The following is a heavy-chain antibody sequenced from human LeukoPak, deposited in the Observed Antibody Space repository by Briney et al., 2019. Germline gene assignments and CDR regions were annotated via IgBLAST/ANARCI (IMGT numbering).Heavy chain of an antibody. CDR3: ARGFYCSSTSCFPMYYYYMDV. Sequence: GGSLRLSCAASGFTFSSYSMNWVRQAPGKGLEWVANIKQDGSEKYYVDSVKGRFTISRGNAKNSLYLQMNSLRAEDTAVYYCARGFYCSSTSCFPMYYYYMDVWGKGTTVTISS. CDR1: GFTFSSYS. J-gene: IGHJ6*03. V-gene: IGHV3-7*01. CDR2: IKQDGSEK. D-gene: IGHD2-2*01.